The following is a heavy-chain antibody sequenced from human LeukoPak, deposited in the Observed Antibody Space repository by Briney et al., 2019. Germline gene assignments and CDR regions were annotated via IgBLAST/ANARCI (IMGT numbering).Heavy chain of an antibody. CDR1: GFTFSNFG. Sequence: PGRSLRLSCSASGFTFSNFGMHWVRQAPGKGLEWVADIWYDGSKKYYADSVKGRFTISKDNSKNTLYLQLNSLRAEDTAVYYCARGPQYSSSWNLYYYYYYGMDVWGQGTTVTVSS. CDR3: ARGPQYSSSWNLYYYYYYGMDV. V-gene: IGHV3-33*01. CDR2: IWYDGSKK. J-gene: IGHJ6*02. D-gene: IGHD6-13*01.